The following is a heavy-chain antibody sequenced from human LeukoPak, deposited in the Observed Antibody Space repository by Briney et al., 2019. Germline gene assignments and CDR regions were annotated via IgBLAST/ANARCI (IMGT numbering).Heavy chain of an antibody. V-gene: IGHV4-34*01. J-gene: IGHJ4*02. Sequence: PSETLSLTCAVYGGSFSGYYWSWIRQPPGKGLEWIGEINHSGSTNYNPSLKSRVTISVDTSKNQFSLRLRSVSAADTAVYYCARVESSGLYDVVYWGQGTLVTVSS. CDR2: INHSGST. D-gene: IGHD6-19*01. CDR1: GGSFSGYY. CDR3: ARVESSGLYDVVY.